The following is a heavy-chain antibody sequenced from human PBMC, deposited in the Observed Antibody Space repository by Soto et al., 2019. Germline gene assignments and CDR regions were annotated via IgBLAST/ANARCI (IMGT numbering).Heavy chain of an antibody. Sequence: QVQLAESGGGVVQPGRSLTITCAASRFTLGTYGMHWVRQAPGKGLEWVAVISNDGGNKYYADSVMGRFTISRDNYKNTLFLQMNSLRAENKAVYFCAKEFFDCSGFFPSLDALDIWGQGTVVTVSS. V-gene: IGHV3-30*18. CDR1: RFTLGTYG. CDR3: AKEFFDCSGFFPSLDALDI. J-gene: IGHJ3*02. D-gene: IGHD3-22*01. CDR2: ISNDGGNK.